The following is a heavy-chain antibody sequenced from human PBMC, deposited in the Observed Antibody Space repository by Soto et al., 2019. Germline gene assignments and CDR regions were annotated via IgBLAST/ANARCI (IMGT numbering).Heavy chain of an antibody. V-gene: IGHV3-7*01. CDR1: GFTFSDSW. CDR3: VRGGSNYAS. D-gene: IGHD4-4*01. J-gene: IGHJ6*02. Sequence: EVQLVESGGGLVQPGGSLRLSCTASGFTFSDSWMTWVRQAPGKGLEWVARIKPDESEKKYADSVKGRFSISRDNAKNSMYLQMDSLRGEDTAVYYCVRGGSNYASWGQGTTVTVS. CDR2: IKPDESEK.